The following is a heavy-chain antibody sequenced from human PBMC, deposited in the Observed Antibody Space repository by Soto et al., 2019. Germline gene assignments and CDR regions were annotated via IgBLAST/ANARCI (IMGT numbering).Heavy chain of an antibody. D-gene: IGHD3-10*01. CDR1: EFTFSGRS. J-gene: IGHJ6*03. Sequence: EVQLVESGGGLVQPGGSLRLSCAASEFTFSGRSVHWVRQAPGKGLVWVSGIDKVGTDSTYADSVKGRFTSSRDNAKNTVYLQMNRLRVDDTAVDYCARGWFGPDVWGKGTTVTVSS. V-gene: IGHV3-74*01. CDR2: IDKVGTDS. CDR3: ARGWFGPDV.